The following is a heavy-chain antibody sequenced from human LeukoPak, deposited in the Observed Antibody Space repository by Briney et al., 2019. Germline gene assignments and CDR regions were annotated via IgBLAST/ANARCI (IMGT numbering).Heavy chain of an antibody. V-gene: IGHV1-18*01. J-gene: IGHJ4*02. CDR1: GCTFTSYG. CDR3: ARRSGSYYVALYYFDY. D-gene: IGHD1-26*01. CDR2: ISAYNGNT. Sequence: ASVKVSCKASGCTFTSYGISWVRQAPGQGLEWMGWISAYNGNTNYAQKLQGRVTMTTDTSTSTAYMELRSLRSDDTAVYYCARRSGSYYVALYYFDYWGQGTLVTVSS.